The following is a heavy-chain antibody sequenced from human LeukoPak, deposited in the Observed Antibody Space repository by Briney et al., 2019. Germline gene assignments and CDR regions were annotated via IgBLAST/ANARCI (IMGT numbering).Heavy chain of an antibody. CDR3: ARDNLHSGSHGTTGFDY. CDR1: GGSISSSNW. V-gene: IGHV4-4*02. J-gene: IGHJ4*02. Sequence: PSETLSLTCAVSGGSISSSNWWSWVRQPPGKGLEWIGEIYHSGSTNYNPSLKSRVTISVDKSKNQFSLKLSSVTAADTAVYYCARDNLHSGSHGTTGFDYWGQGTLVTVSS. D-gene: IGHD1-14*01. CDR2: IYHSGST.